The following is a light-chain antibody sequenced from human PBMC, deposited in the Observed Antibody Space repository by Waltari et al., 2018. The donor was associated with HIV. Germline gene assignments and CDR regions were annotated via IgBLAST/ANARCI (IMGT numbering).Light chain of an antibody. CDR1: RSDVGSYTY. CDR2: DVS. V-gene: IGLV2-23*02. Sequence: QSALTQPASVSGFPGQSITISCTGRRSDVGSYTYSSWYQQHPGKAPKLLIYDVSKRPSGVSNRFSGSKSGNTASLTISGLQAEDEADYYCCSYAGSNTYLFGTGTEVTVL. J-gene: IGLJ1*01. CDR3: CSYAGSNTYL.